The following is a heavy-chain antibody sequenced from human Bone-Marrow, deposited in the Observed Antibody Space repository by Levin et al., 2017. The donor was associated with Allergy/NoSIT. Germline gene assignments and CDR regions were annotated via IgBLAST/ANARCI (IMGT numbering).Heavy chain of an antibody. J-gene: IGHJ1*01. Sequence: PGGSLRLSCAVSGFSVSNNYMSWVRQAPGKGLQWVSVMYSGGATHYGDSVEGRSTISRDNSKNTLYLQINTVRAEDTAVYFCAKGGDSEPFERWGQGTLVIVSP. CDR1: GFSVSNNY. CDR2: MYSGGAT. V-gene: IGHV3-53*01. CDR3: AKGGDSEPFER. D-gene: IGHD2-21*02.